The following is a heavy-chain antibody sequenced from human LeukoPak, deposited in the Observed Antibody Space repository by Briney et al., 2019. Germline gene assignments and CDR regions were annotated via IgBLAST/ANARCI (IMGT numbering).Heavy chain of an antibody. V-gene: IGHV4-39*02. J-gene: IGHJ3*02. CDR2: IYYSGST. D-gene: IGHD3-3*01. Sequence: PSETLSLTCTVSGGSISSSSYYWGWIRQPPGKGPEWIGSIYYSGSTYYNPSLKSRVTISVDTSKNQFSLKLSSVTAADTAVYYCARDQAIFAAFDIWGQGTMVTVSS. CDR3: ARDQAIFAAFDI. CDR1: GGSISSSSYY.